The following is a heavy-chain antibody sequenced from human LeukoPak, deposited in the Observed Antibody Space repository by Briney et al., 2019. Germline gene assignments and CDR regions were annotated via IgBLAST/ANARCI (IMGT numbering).Heavy chain of an antibody. CDR2: IRDGGNNK. V-gene: IGHV3-30*02. CDR3: AGDFDY. Sequence: GGSLRLSCAASGFTFSSYGMHWVRQAPGKGPEWVAFIRDGGNNKYYADSVKGRFTISRDNSKNMLYLQMNSLRVEDTAVYFCAGDFDYWGQGTLVTVSS. J-gene: IGHJ4*02. CDR1: GFTFSSYG.